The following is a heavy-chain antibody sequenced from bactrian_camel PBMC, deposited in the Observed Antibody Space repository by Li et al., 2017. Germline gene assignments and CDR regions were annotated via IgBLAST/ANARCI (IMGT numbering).Heavy chain of an antibody. CDR2: TYTGGLSA. V-gene: IGHV3S28*01. CDR3: AADYGWWLRSPGCDYKY. J-gene: IGHJ4*01. D-gene: IGHD2*01. Sequence: SGGGSVQTGESLTLSCSASAYSGACMAYFRQAPGKERERVAETYTGGLSAYYADSVKGRFTISQDNAKNTLYLQMNSLTPEDTAMYYCAADYGWWLRSPGCDYKYWGQGTQVTVS. CDR1: AYSGAC.